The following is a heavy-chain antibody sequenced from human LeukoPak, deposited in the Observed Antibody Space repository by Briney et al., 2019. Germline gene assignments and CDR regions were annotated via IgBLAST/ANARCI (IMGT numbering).Heavy chain of an antibody. CDR1: GGSISNYY. CDR3: ARDGYDISGYYYMNI. J-gene: IGHJ4*02. V-gene: IGHV4-4*07. Sequence: SETLSLTCSVSGGSISNYYWCWVQQPAGKGLEWIGRMYTSGSTNYSPSLKSRVTMSVDTSKNQFSLKLSYVTVADTAVYYCARDGYDISGYYYMNIWGQGTLVTVSS. CDR2: MYTSGST. D-gene: IGHD3-22*01.